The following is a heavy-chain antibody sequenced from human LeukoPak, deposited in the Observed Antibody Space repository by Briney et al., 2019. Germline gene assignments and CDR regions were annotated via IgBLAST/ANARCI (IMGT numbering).Heavy chain of an antibody. J-gene: IGHJ4*02. CDR2: INHSGST. D-gene: IGHD3-10*01. CDR1: GGSFSGYY. Sequence: AETLSLTCAVYGGSFSGYYWSWIRQPPGKGLEWIGEINHSGSTNYNPSLKSRVTMSVDTSKNQFSLKLSSVTAADTAVYYCARNRLYTSGAYHMEYWGQGTLVTVSS. CDR3: ARNRLYTSGAYHMEY. V-gene: IGHV4-34*01.